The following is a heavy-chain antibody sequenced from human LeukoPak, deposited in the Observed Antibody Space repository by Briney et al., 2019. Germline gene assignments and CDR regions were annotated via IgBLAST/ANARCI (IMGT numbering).Heavy chain of an antibody. V-gene: IGHV3-23*01. D-gene: IGHD3-22*01. CDR1: GFTFSSYA. CDR2: ISGSGGST. Sequence: GGSLRLSCAASGFTFSSYAMSWVRQAPGKGLEWVSAISGSGGSTYYADSVKGRFTISRDNSKNTLYLQMNSLRAEDTAVYYCAKLGVLNYYDSSGLDYWGQGTLVTVSS. J-gene: IGHJ4*02. CDR3: AKLGVLNYYDSSGLDY.